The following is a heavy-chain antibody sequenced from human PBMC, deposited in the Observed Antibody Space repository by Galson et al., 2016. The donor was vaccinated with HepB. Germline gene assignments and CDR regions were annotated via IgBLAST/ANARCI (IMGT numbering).Heavy chain of an antibody. D-gene: IGHD5-12*01. V-gene: IGHV3-23*01. J-gene: IGHJ4*02. CDR2: INGGGGDT. CDR1: GFDFRGSA. Sequence: SLRLSCAASGFDFRGSAMYWVRQAPGKGLEWVSEINGGGGDTHYADSVKGRFTISRDDSKHTLNLQMNSLRPEGTAIYFCAKDLGSGYDLHYFEYWGQGTQVTVSP. CDR3: AKDLGSGYDLHYFEY.